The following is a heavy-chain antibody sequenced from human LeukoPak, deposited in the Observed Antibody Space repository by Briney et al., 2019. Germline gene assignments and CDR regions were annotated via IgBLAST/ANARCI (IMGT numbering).Heavy chain of an antibody. Sequence: SETLSLTCTVSGGSVSSGSYYWSWIRQPPGKGLEWIGYIYYSGSTNYNPSIKSRVTISVDTSKNQFSLKLSSVTAADTAVYYCARVTDYDFWSGYYVDYYYGMDVWGQGTTVTVSS. V-gene: IGHV4-61*01. CDR3: ARVTDYDFWSGYYVDYYYGMDV. CDR2: IYYSGST. J-gene: IGHJ6*02. D-gene: IGHD3-3*01. CDR1: GGSVSSGSYY.